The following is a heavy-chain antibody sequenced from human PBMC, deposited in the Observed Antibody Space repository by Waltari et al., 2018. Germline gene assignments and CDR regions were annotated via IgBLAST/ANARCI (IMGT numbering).Heavy chain of an antibody. Sequence: QVQLQESGPGLVKPSETLSLTCTVSGGSISSYYWSWIRQPPGKGLEWIGYIYYSGSTNHNPSLKSRVTISLDTSKNQFSLKLSSVTAADTAVYYCARDPGRGFRYGSGSYYYYYGMDVWGQGTTVTVSS. D-gene: IGHD3-10*01. V-gene: IGHV4-59*01. CDR3: ARDPGRGFRYGSGSYYYYYGMDV. CDR2: IYYSGST. J-gene: IGHJ6*02. CDR1: GGSISSYY.